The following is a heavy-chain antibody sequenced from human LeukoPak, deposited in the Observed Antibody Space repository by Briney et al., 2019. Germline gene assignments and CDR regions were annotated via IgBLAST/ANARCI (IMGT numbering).Heavy chain of an antibody. Sequence: GGSLRLSCAASGFTFTSYAMSWVRQAPGKGLEWVSAISGGGGSIYYADSVKGRFTISRDNSKNTVYLQMNSLRDDDTAVYYCAQAQTRNACSGGYCYFVYWGQGTLVTVSS. CDR1: GFTFTSYA. D-gene: IGHD2-15*01. V-gene: IGHV3-23*01. J-gene: IGHJ4*02. CDR2: ISGGGGSI. CDR3: AQAQTRNACSGGYCYFVY.